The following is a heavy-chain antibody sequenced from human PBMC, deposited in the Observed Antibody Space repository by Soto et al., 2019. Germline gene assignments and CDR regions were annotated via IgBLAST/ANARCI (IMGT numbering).Heavy chain of an antibody. D-gene: IGHD6-6*01. CDR2: ISSSGSTI. Sequence: GGSLRLSCAASGFTFSDYYMSWIRQAPGKGLEWVSYISSSGSTIYYADSVKGRFTISRDNAKNSLYLQMNSLRAEDTAVYYCAGFLRVRNPTSIAARQGLSESDYWGQGTLVTVSS. CDR3: AGFLRVRNPTSIAARQGLSESDY. J-gene: IGHJ4*02. V-gene: IGHV3-11*01. CDR1: GFTFSDYY.